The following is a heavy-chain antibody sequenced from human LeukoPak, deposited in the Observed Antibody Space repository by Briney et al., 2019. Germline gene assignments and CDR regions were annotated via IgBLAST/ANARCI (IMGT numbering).Heavy chain of an antibody. J-gene: IGHJ4*02. CDR2: IFHGGST. V-gene: IGHV4-38-2*01. Sequence: SETLSLTCAVSGFSISSGYYWGWIRQPPGEGLEWIGSIFHGGSTYYNPSLKSRVTISVDTSKNQFSLKLSSVTAAHTAFYYCTRKIFTNKYYFDYWGQGTLVTVSS. D-gene: IGHD2-15*01. CDR1: GFSISSGYY. CDR3: TRKIFTNKYYFDY.